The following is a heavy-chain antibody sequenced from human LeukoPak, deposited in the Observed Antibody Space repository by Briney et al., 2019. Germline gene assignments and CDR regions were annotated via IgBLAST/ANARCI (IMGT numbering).Heavy chain of an antibody. CDR2: ININGDST. D-gene: IGHD3-10*01. J-gene: IGHJ6*02. V-gene: IGHV3-64D*09. Sequence: GGSLRLSCSASGFTFSSYAMYWVRQAPGKGLEYVSGININGDSTFYADSVKGRFTISRDNSKNTLYLQMSSLRAEDTALYYCAKNYWRGSGSNYYGMDVWGQGTTVTVSS. CDR3: AKNYWRGSGSNYYGMDV. CDR1: GFTFSSYA.